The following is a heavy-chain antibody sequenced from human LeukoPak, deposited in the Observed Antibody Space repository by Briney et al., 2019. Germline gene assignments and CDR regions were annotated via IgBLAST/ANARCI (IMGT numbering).Heavy chain of an antibody. D-gene: IGHD6-6*01. V-gene: IGHV5-10-1*01. CDR2: IDPSDSYT. J-gene: IGHJ6*02. Sequence: GESLKISCKASGYSFTSYWINWVRQMPGKGLEWMGRIDPSDSYTNYSPSFQGHVTISADKSISTAYLQWSSLKASDTAMYYCASSFYSSSSSYSGVDVWGQGTTVTVSS. CDR3: ASSFYSSSSSYSGVDV. CDR1: GYSFTSYW.